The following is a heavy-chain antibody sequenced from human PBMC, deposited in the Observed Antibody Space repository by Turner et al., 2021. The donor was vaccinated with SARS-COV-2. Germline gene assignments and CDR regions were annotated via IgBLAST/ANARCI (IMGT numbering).Heavy chain of an antibody. CDR3: ATALFTLIGDGYFDL. D-gene: IGHD3-22*01. V-gene: IGHV1-24*01. CDR2: FDPEDGET. J-gene: IGHJ2*01. CDR1: GYTLTELS. Sequence: QVQTVQPGAEVKKPGASVKISCKVSGYTLTELSMHWVRQAPGKGLEWMGGFDPEDGETIYAQKFQGRVTMTEDTSTDTAYMELSSLRSEDTAVYYCATALFTLIGDGYFDLWGRGTLFTVSS.